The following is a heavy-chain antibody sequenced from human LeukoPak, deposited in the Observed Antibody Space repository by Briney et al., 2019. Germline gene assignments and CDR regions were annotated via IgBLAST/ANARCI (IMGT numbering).Heavy chain of an antibody. CDR1: GGSINSY. Sequence: SETLSLTCTVSGGSINSYWSWMRRPAGRGVEWIGRISGSGTITYNPALQSQVSISIDTSKNQFSLKLMSVTAADPAVYYCARDSGTTGEVKFDPWGQGTLVTVSS. V-gene: IGHV4-4*07. D-gene: IGHD3-10*01. CDR3: ARDSGTTGEVKFDP. CDR2: ISGSGTI. J-gene: IGHJ5*02.